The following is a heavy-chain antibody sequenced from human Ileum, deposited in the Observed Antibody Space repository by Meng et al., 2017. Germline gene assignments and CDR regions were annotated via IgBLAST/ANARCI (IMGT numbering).Heavy chain of an antibody. J-gene: IGHJ4*02. Sequence: LQWGAGLLKPSATLSLTCAVSGGSFSGYYWTWIRQSPGKGLEWIGEINRGGNTNYNPSLKSRITMSVDTSKNQFFLNLTSVTPADTAVYYCARAWSSSWSFLDFWGQGGLVTVSS. V-gene: IGHV4-34*01. CDR1: GGSFSGYY. D-gene: IGHD6-13*01. CDR3: ARAWSSSWSFLDF. CDR2: INRGGNT.